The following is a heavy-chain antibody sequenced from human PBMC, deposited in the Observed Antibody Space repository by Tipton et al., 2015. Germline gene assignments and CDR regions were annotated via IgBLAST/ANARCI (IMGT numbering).Heavy chain of an antibody. J-gene: IGHJ4*02. V-gene: IGHV4-39*07. CDR2: LYFSGST. D-gene: IGHD3-22*01. Sequence: TLSLTCTVSGGSISSSSYYWAWIRQPPGKGLEWIGSLYFSGSTYYNPSLKSRVTISVDTSKNQFSLRLSSVTAADTAAYYCASEVYDSSAYYSAFDYWGQGTLVTVSS. CDR3: ASEVYDSSAYYSAFDY. CDR1: GGSISSSSYY.